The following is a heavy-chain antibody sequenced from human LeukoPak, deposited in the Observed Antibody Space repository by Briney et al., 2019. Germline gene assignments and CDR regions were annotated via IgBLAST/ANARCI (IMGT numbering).Heavy chain of an antibody. Sequence: ASVKVSCKASGYTFTSYYMHWVRQAPGQGLEWMGIINPSGGSTSYAHKFQGRVTMTRDTSTSTVYMELSSLRSEDTAVYYCAREEPHLTYYYDSSGYSPFDYWGQGTLVTVSS. J-gene: IGHJ4*02. CDR2: INPSGGST. V-gene: IGHV1-46*01. CDR3: AREEPHLTYYYDSSGYSPFDY. D-gene: IGHD3-22*01. CDR1: GYTFTSYY.